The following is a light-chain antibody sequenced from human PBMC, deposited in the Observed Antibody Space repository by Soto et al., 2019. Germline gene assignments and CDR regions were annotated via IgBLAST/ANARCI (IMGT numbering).Light chain of an antibody. Sequence: QSALPQPASVSGSPGQSITISCTGTSSDVGGYNYVSWYQQHPGKAPKLMIYDVSNRPSGVSNRFSGSKSGNTASLTISGREAADEADYYCSSYTSSSIVVFGGGTKLTVL. CDR3: SSYTSSSIVV. CDR1: SSDVGGYNY. V-gene: IGLV2-14*01. J-gene: IGLJ2*01. CDR2: DVS.